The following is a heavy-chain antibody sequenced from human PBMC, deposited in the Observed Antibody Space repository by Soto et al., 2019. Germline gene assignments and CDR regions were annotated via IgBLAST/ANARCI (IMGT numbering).Heavy chain of an antibody. J-gene: IGHJ4*02. CDR3: ARSREQYNLIDY. CDR1: GFTFSDYY. CDR2: SSNSGTFT. V-gene: IGHV3-11*06. D-gene: IGHD1-1*01. Sequence: GGSLGLCCEASGFTFSDYYMSWIRQAPGKGLEGIAYSSNSGTFTKYADSVKGRFSISRDNAKNSLYLHINNLSGEDTATYFCARSREQYNLIDYWGQGPPVTVSS.